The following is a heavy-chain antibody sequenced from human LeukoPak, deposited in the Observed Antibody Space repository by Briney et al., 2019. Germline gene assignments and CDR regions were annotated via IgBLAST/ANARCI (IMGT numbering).Heavy chain of an antibody. CDR3: ARDAYSGYDPEEGLYYYYGMDV. J-gene: IGHJ6*02. Sequence: SQTLSLTCTVSGGSISSGGYYWSWIRQHPGKGLEWIGYIYYSGGTYFNPSLKSRVTISVDTSKNQFSLNLSSVTAADTAVYYCARDAYSGYDPEEGLYYYYGMDVWGQGTTVAVSS. CDR1: GGSISSGGYY. D-gene: IGHD5-12*01. CDR2: IYYSGGT. V-gene: IGHV4-31*03.